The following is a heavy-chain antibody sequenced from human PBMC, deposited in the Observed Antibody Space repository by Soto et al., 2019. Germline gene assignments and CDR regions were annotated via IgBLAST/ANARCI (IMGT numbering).Heavy chain of an antibody. J-gene: IGHJ4*02. CDR2: IKSKTDGETT. D-gene: IGHD3-10*01. Sequence: EVQLVESGGGLVKPGGSLRLSCAASGFTFSNAWMSWVRQAPGKGLEWVGRIKSKTDGETTDYAAPVKGRFTISRDDLKNTVYLQMNSLKTEDTAVYYCSTGSSGYWGQGTLVTVSS. CDR3: STGSSGY. CDR1: GFTFSNAW. V-gene: IGHV3-15*01.